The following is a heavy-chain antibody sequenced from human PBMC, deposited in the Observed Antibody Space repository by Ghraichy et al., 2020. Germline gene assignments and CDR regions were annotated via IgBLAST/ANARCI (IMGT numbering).Heavy chain of an antibody. V-gene: IGHV3-33*01. CDR3: ARDSYDILTGPYYYYYYMDV. CDR1: GFTFSSYG. J-gene: IGHJ6*03. D-gene: IGHD3-9*01. Sequence: GGSLRLSCAASGFTFSSYGMHWVRQAPGKGLEWVAVIWYDGSNKYYADSVKGRFTISRDNSKNTLYLQMNSLRAEDTAVYYCARDSYDILTGPYYYYYYMDVWGKGTTVTVSS. CDR2: IWYDGSNK.